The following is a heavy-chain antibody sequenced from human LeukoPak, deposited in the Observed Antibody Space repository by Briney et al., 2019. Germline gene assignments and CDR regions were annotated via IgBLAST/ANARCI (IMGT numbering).Heavy chain of an antibody. Sequence: SETLALTCDVSGVSVTSTNWWTWVRQPPGKGLEWIGEVHLDGRTNYNPSLKSRPIMSVDLPENHISLKLTSVTAADTAVYYCAREGGFYRPLDYSGQGTLVTVSS. J-gene: IGHJ4*02. CDR3: AREGGFYRPLDY. CDR2: VHLDGRT. D-gene: IGHD3-3*01. CDR1: GVSVTSTNW. V-gene: IGHV4-4*02.